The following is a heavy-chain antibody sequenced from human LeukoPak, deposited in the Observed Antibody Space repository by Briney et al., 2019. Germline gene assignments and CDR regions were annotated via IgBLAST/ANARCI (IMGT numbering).Heavy chain of an antibody. D-gene: IGHD3-22*01. Sequence: GGSLRLSCAASGFTFSSYAMSWVRQAPGKGLEWVSAISGSGGSTYYADSVKGRFTISRDNSKNTLYLQMNSLRAEDTAVYYCAKEGGGWYYYDSSGPDYWGQGTLVTVSS. CDR3: AKEGGGWYYYDSSGPDY. CDR1: GFTFSSYA. J-gene: IGHJ4*02. CDR2: ISGSGGST. V-gene: IGHV3-23*01.